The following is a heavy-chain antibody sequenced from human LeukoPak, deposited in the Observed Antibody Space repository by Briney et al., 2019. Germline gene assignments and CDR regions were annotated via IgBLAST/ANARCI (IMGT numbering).Heavy chain of an antibody. V-gene: IGHV3-7*01. CDR2: IKQDGSEK. J-gene: IGHJ3*02. D-gene: IGHD1-26*01. Sequence: GGSLRLSCAASGFTFSSYWMSWVRQAPGKGLEWVANIKQDGSEKYYVDSVKGRFTISRDNAKNSLYLQMNSLRAEDTAVYYCARDNRGWELLNDAFDIWGRGTMVTVSS. CDR3: ARDNRGWELLNDAFDI. CDR1: GFTFSSYW.